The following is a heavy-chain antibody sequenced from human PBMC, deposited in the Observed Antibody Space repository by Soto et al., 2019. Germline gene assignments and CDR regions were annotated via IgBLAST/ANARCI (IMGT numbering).Heavy chain of an antibody. Sequence: ELQLVESGGGLVRPGGSLRLSCTASGFRIDDYPMNWVRQAPGKGLEWVSGITWNSGKMVYADSVRGRFAISRDNGKNSLYLQMNSLRPEDTAFYYCAKSLGFQSPDADSLVPPGVDSYYYMDVWGKGTTVTVSS. CDR1: GFRIDDYP. V-gene: IGHV3-9*01. CDR3: AKSLGFQSPDADSLVPPGVDSYYYMDV. CDR2: ITWNSGKM. J-gene: IGHJ6*03. D-gene: IGHD2-21*01.